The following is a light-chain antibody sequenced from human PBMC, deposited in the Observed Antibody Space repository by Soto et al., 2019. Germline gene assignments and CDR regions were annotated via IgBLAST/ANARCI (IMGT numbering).Light chain of an antibody. J-gene: IGLJ3*02. Sequence: QPVMTQPPSASGTPGQRVTISCSGSSSNIGSNYVYWYQQLPGTAPKLLIYSNNQRPSGVPDRFSGSKSGTSASLAISGLRSEDEADYYCAAWDDSLSGRLVFGGGTQLTVL. V-gene: IGLV1-47*02. CDR2: SNN. CDR1: SSNIGSNY. CDR3: AAWDDSLSGRLV.